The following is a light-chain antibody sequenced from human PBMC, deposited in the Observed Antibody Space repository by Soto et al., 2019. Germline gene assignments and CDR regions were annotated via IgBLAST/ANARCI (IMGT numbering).Light chain of an antibody. CDR1: SSNIGSNS. CDR3: AAWDDSLNGVV. V-gene: IGLV1-44*01. J-gene: IGLJ2*01. Sequence: QSVLTQPPSASGTPGQRVTISCSGSSSNIGSNSVSWYQQVPGTDPKLLIYNRNQRPSGVPDRFSGSKSGTSASLAISGLQSEDEADYYCAAWDDSLNGVVFGGGTKLTVL. CDR2: NRN.